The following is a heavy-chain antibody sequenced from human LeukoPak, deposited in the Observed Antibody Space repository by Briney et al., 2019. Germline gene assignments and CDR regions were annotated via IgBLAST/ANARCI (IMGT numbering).Heavy chain of an antibody. CDR1: GLIFSNYA. CDR3: ARGGSVFAYFFDY. J-gene: IGHJ4*02. CDR2: ISGSGGTT. V-gene: IGHV3-23*01. Sequence: GGSLRLSCAASGLIFSNYAMAWARLTPGKGLEWVSAISGSGGTTYYTDSVKGRFTISRDSSTNTLYLQLSSLRAEDTAIYYCARGGSVFAYFFDYWGQGTLVTVSS. D-gene: IGHD3-10*01.